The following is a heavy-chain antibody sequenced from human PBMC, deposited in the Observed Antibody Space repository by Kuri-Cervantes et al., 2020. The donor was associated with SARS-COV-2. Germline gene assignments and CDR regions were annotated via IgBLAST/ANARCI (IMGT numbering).Heavy chain of an antibody. D-gene: IGHD4-11*01. J-gene: IGHJ4*02. Sequence: SVNVSCKPCGYTFTGYYMHRVRQAPGQGLEWMGWINPNSGGKNYAQKFQGRVTMTRDTSTSTVYMELSSLRSEDTAVYYCVRDGAYSNYGMYYFDYWGQGTLVTVSS. CDR2: INPNSGGK. V-gene: IGHV1-2*02. CDR1: GYTFTGYY. CDR3: VRDGAYSNYGMYYFDY.